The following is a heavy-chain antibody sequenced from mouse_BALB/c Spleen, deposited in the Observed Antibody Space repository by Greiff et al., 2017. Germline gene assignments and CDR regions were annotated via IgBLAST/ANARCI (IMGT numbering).Heavy chain of an antibody. D-gene: IGHD3-3*01. V-gene: IGHV14-4*02. CDR2: IGPENGDT. Sequence: VQLQQSGAELVRPGASVKLSCTASGFNIKDYYMHWVKQRPEQGLEWIGWIGPENGDTEYAPKFQGKATMTADTSSNTAYLQLSSLTSEDTAVYYCNARACYAMDYWGQGTSVTVSS. CDR3: NARACYAMDY. CDR1: GFNIKDYY. J-gene: IGHJ4*01.